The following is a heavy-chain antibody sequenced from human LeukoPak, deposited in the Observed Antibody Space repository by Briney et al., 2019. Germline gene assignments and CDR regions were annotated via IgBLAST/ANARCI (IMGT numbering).Heavy chain of an antibody. Sequence: ASVKVSCKASGYTFTSYGISWVRQAPGQGLEWMGWINPNSGDTNYAQKFQGRVTMTRDTSISTAYMELSRLRSEDTAVYYCARAESSYYYDSRHYFDYWGQGTLVTVSS. D-gene: IGHD3-22*01. CDR3: ARAESSYYYDSRHYFDY. V-gene: IGHV1-2*02. CDR1: GYTFTSYG. J-gene: IGHJ4*02. CDR2: INPNSGDT.